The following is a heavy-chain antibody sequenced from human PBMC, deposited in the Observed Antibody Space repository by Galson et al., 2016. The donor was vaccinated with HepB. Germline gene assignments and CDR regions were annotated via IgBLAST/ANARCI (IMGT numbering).Heavy chain of an antibody. V-gene: IGHV1-18*01. D-gene: IGHD6-19*01. Sequence: TNYAPSLQDRLTMTTDTSTTTAYMELRRLSSDDAAVYFCARIAVSGTGNSYFDFWGQGTLVTVSS. J-gene: IGHJ4*02. CDR2: T. CDR3: ARIAVSGTGNSYFDF.